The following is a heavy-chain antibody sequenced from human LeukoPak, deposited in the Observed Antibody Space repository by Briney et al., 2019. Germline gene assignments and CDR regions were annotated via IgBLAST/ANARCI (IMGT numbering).Heavy chain of an antibody. D-gene: IGHD3-22*01. V-gene: IGHV1-46*01. CDR1: GYTFTSYH. Sequence: ASVKVSCKASGYTFTSYHLHWVREAPGHGLEWMGIINPTGGSTTYAQKFQGRVTMTRDTSTSTVYMALSSLKSEDTAVYYCARELPYYYDSSSYCRVYFDYWGQGALVTVSS. J-gene: IGHJ4*02. CDR2: INPTGGST. CDR3: ARELPYYYDSSSYCRVYFDY.